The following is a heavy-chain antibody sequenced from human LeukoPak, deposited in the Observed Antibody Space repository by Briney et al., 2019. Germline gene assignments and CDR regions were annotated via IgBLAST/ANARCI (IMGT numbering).Heavy chain of an antibody. Sequence: SQTLSLTCTVSGGSISSGDYYWSWIRQPPGKGLEWIGYIYYSGSTYYNPSLKSRVTISVDTSKNQFSLKLSSVTAADTAVYYCARVLRDSDGIRFDYWGQGTLVTVSS. CDR3: ARVLRDSDGIRFDY. V-gene: IGHV4-30-4*01. CDR1: GGSISSGDYY. D-gene: IGHD5-24*01. J-gene: IGHJ4*02. CDR2: IYYSGST.